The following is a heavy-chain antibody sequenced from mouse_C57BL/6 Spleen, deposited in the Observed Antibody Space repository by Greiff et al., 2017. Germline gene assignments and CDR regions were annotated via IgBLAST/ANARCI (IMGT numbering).Heavy chain of an antibody. Sequence: QVQLQQPGTDLVKPGASVKLSCKASGYTFTSYWMHWVQQTPGQGLEWIGNINPSNGGTNYNEKFKSKATLTVDKSSSTAYMQLSSLTSEDSAVYYCARSLYGNYFEDWGQGTTLTVSA. J-gene: IGHJ2*01. CDR3: ARSLYGNYFED. V-gene: IGHV1-53*01. D-gene: IGHD2-1*01. CDR2: INPSNGGT. CDR1: GYTFTSYW.